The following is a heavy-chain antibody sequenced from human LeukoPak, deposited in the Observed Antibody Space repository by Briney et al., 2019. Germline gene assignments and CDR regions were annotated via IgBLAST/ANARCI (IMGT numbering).Heavy chain of an antibody. CDR3: ARGRYCSSTSCYFAGYYYYGMDV. Sequence: PGGSLRLSCAASGFTFSSYSMNWVRQAPGKGLEWVSSISSSSSHIYYADSVKGRFTISRDNAKNSLYLQMNSLRAEDTAVYYCARGRYCSSTSCYFAGYYYYGMDVWGQGTTVTVSS. CDR1: GFTFSSYS. V-gene: IGHV3-21*01. D-gene: IGHD2-2*01. CDR2: ISSSSSHI. J-gene: IGHJ6*02.